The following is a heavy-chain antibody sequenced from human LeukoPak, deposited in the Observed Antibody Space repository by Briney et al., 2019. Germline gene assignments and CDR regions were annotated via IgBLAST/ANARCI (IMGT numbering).Heavy chain of an antibody. Sequence: PGGSLRLSCAASGFTFSSYAMHWVRQAPGKGLEWVAVISYDGSNKYYADSVKGRFTISRDNSKNTLYLQMNSLRAEDTAVYYWARPYSMDPGSLDYWGQGTLVTVSS. CDR2: ISYDGSNK. CDR1: GFTFSSYA. V-gene: IGHV3-30-3*01. J-gene: IGHJ4*02. CDR3: ARPYSMDPGSLDY. D-gene: IGHD2/OR15-2a*01.